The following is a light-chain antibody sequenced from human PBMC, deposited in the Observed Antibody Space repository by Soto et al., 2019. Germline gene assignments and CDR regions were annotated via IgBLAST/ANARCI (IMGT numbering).Light chain of an antibody. CDR1: QTVRNNY. Sequence: EIMLTQAPGSLSYSPGERSTLSCRASQTVRNNYLAWYQQKPGQAPRLLIYDASSRATGIPDRFSGSGSGTDFTLTINRLEPEDFALYYCQQYGSSPPTFGQGTKVDI. V-gene: IGKV3-20*01. CDR2: DAS. CDR3: QQYGSSPPT. J-gene: IGKJ1*01.